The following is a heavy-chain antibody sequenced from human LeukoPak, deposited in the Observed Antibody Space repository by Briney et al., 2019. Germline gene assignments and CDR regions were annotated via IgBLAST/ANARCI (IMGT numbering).Heavy chain of an antibody. CDR2: IYTSGST. V-gene: IGHV4-61*02. J-gene: IGHJ4*02. Sequence: PSETLSLTCTVSGGSISSGSYYWSWIRQPAGKGLEWIGRIYTSGSTNYNPSLKSRVTISVDTSKNQFSLNLSSVTAADTAVYYCARRGSGWSHWGQGTLVTVSS. CDR3: ARRGSGWSH. D-gene: IGHD6-19*01. CDR1: GGSISSGSYY.